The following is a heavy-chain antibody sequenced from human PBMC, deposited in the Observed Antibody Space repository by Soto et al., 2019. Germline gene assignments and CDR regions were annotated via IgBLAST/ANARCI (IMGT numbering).Heavy chain of an antibody. CDR1: GDSFNDYY. CDR3: ARESGGATATLDYYYFYMDV. V-gene: IGHV1-2*04. D-gene: IGHD4-17*01. J-gene: IGHJ6*03. Sequence: QVQLVQSGAEVRKPGASVTVSCRSSGDSFNDYYIHWVRQAPGQGFEWMGWINPNGGVTKYAQKFQGWVSMTRDTYIRHVYMQLSRLRSDDTAVYYCARESGGATATLDYYYFYMDVWGTGTTVTVSS. CDR2: INPNGGVT.